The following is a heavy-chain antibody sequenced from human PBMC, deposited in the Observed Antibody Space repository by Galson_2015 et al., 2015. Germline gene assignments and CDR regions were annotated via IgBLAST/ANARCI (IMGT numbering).Heavy chain of an antibody. CDR3: ARTTGSFDT. V-gene: IGHV1-8*01. CDR2: INPNSGNT. Sequence: SVKVSCKASGYTFTTYDINWVRQATGQGLEWMGWINPNSGNTGYARKFQGRVTMTRSTSISTAYLELSSLTSEDTAVYYCARTTGSFDTWGQGTMVTVSS. D-gene: IGHD1-14*01. CDR1: GYTFTTYD. J-gene: IGHJ3*02.